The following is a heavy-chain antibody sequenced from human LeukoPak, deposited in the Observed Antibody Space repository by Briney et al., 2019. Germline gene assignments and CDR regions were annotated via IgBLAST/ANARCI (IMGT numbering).Heavy chain of an antibody. CDR1: GFTFDDYA. V-gene: IGHV3-9*01. CDR2: INWNSGSK. Sequence: GGSLRLSCAASGFTFDDYAIHWVRQAPGKGLEWVSGINWNSGSKHYADSVKGRFTISRDNAKNSLYLQMNSLRAEDTALYYCARGGRFGELSSSLWGQGTLVTVSS. D-gene: IGHD3-10*01. J-gene: IGHJ4*02. CDR3: ARGGRFGELSSSL.